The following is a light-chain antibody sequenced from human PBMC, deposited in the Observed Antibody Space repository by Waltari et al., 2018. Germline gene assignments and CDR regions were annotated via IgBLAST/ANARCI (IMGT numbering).Light chain of an antibody. Sequence: DIQMTQSPSTLSASVGDRVTITCRATQSVTRWLAWYQLKPGEAPKVLIHEASRLIDGVPSKFSGSGSGTQFTLTISSLQPDDFATYYCQQYSSFFPAFGQGT. V-gene: IGKV1-5*03. CDR3: QQYSSFFPA. CDR2: EAS. CDR1: QSVTRW. J-gene: IGKJ1*01.